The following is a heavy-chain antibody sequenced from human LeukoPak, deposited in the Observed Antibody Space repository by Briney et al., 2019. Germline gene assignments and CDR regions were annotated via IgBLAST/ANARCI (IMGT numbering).Heavy chain of an antibody. CDR2: ISSSSSYI. D-gene: IGHD1-26*01. CDR3: ARDKASFFDY. J-gene: IGHJ4*02. V-gene: IGHV3-21*01. CDR1: GFTFSSYS. Sequence: PGGSLRLSCVASGFTFSSYSMNWVRQAPGKGLEWVSSISSSSSYIYYADSVKGRFTISRDNAKNSLYLQMNSLRAEDTAVYYCARDKASFFDYWGQETLVTVSS.